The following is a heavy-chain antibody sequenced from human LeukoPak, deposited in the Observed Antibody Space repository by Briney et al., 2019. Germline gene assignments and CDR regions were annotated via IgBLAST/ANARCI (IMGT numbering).Heavy chain of an antibody. CDR2: ISAYNGNT. J-gene: IGHJ4*02. D-gene: IGHD5-12*01. Sequence: ASVKVSCKASGYTFTSYGISWVRQAPGQGLEWMGWISAYNGNTNYAQKLQGRVTMTTDTSTSTAYMELRSLRSDDTAVYYCARDRSSRWLRLLGFDYWGQGTLVTASS. CDR3: ARDRSSRWLRLLGFDY. V-gene: IGHV1-18*01. CDR1: GYTFTSYG.